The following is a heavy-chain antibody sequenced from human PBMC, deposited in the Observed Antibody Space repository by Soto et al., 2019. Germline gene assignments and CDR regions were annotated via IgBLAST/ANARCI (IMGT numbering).Heavy chain of an antibody. J-gene: IGHJ6*02. CDR3: AKGPAIVLVPAAMNYYYGMDV. Sequence: QVQLVESGGGVVQPGRSLRLSCAASGFTFSSYGMHWVRQAPGKGLEWVAVISYDGSNKYYADSVKGRFTISSDNSTNTLYQQMSSLRAEDTAVYYCAKGPAIVLVPAAMNYYYGMDVWGQGTTVTVSS. V-gene: IGHV3-30*18. CDR2: ISYDGSNK. D-gene: IGHD2-2*01. CDR1: GFTFSSYG.